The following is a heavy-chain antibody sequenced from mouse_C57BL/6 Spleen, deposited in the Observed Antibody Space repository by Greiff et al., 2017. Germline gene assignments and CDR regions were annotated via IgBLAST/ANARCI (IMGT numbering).Heavy chain of an antibody. Sequence: QVQLQQPGAELVKPGASVKLSCKASGYTFTSYWMHWVKQRPGQGLEWIGMIHPNSGSTNYNEKFKSKATLTVDKSSSTAYMQLSSLTSEDSAVYICARDNGYPFAYWGQGTLVTVSA. V-gene: IGHV1-64*01. CDR1: GYTFTSYW. D-gene: IGHD2-2*01. CDR3: ARDNGYPFAY. J-gene: IGHJ3*01. CDR2: IHPNSGST.